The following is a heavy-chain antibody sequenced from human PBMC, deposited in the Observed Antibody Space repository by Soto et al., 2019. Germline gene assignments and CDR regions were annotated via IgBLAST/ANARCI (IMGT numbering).Heavy chain of an antibody. V-gene: IGHV3-7*03. Sequence: GGSLRLSCAVSGFTFRSYWMGWVRQAPGKGLEWVANIKQDGSVKYYVDSVKGRFTISRDNAKRSLFLQMNSLRVEDTALYYCARGRREYWGQGTLVTVS. CDR1: GFTFRSYW. CDR2: IKQDGSVK. CDR3: ARGRREY. J-gene: IGHJ4*02. D-gene: IGHD1-26*01.